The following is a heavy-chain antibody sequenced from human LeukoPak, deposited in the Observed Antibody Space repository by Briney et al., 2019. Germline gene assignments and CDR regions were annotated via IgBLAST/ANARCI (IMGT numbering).Heavy chain of an antibody. CDR1: GGSFSGYY. D-gene: IGHD3-9*01. J-gene: IGHJ6*03. CDR2: INHSGST. CDR3: ARGSPYYDILTGYYRYYYMDV. Sequence: PSETLSLTCAVYGGSFSGYYWSWIRQPPGKGLEWIGEINHSGSTNYNPSLKSRVTISVDTSKNQFSLKLSSVTAADTAVYYCARGSPYYDILTGYYRYYYMDVWGKGTTVTVSS. V-gene: IGHV4-34*01.